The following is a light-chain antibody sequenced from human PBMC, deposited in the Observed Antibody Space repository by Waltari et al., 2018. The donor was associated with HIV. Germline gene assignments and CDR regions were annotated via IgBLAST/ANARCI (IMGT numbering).Light chain of an antibody. J-gene: IGLJ2*01. CDR2: DNN. Sequence: QSELTQPPSASGTPGQRVTISCSGRRSNIGSNPVSWYQQLPGAAPKLLICDNNQRPSGVPDRFSGSKSGTSASLAISGLQSEDEGDYYCAAWDDSLNGLFGGGTKLTV. CDR3: AAWDDSLNGL. CDR1: RSNIGSNP. V-gene: IGLV1-44*01.